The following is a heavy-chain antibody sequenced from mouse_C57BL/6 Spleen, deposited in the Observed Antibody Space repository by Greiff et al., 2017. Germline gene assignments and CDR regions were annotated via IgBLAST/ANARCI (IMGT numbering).Heavy chain of an antibody. D-gene: IGHD1-1*01. V-gene: IGHV14-4*01. J-gene: IGHJ2*01. CDR2: IDPENGDT. CDR3: TTGITTVVGFDY. Sequence: VHVKQSGAELVRPGASVKLSCTASGFNIKDDYMHWVKQRPEQGLEWIGWIDPENGDTEYASKFQGKATITADTSSNTAYLQLSSLTSEDTAVYYCTTGITTVVGFDYWGQGTTLTVSS. CDR1: GFNIKDDY.